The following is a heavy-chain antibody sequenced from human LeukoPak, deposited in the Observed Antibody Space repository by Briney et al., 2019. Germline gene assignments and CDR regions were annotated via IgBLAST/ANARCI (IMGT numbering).Heavy chain of an antibody. D-gene: IGHD3-3*01. CDR2: ISSSSSYI. CDR1: GFTFSSYS. J-gene: IGHJ5*02. V-gene: IGHV3-21*04. CDR3: AREAVTIFGVVRTQTTKLPHRFDP. Sequence: GGSLRLSCAASGFTFSSYSMNWVRQAPGKGLEWVSSISSSSSYIYYADSVKGRFTISRDNAKNSLYLQMNSLRSEDTAVYYCAREAVTIFGVVRTQTTKLPHRFDPWGQGTLVTVSS.